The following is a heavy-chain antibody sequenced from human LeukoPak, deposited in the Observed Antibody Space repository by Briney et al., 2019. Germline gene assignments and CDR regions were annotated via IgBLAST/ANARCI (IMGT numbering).Heavy chain of an antibody. V-gene: IGHV3-74*01. CDR2: IESDGGST. CDR1: GFTFSHYW. D-gene: IGHD2-2*01. Sequence: PGGSLRLSCAASGFTFSHYWMHWVRQATGKGLVWVSRIESDGGSTDYAVSLKGRFTISRDNAKNTLYLEMNSLRAEDTAVYYCARVGHCSSTACFIDYWGQGTLVSVSS. J-gene: IGHJ4*02. CDR3: ARVGHCSSTACFIDY.